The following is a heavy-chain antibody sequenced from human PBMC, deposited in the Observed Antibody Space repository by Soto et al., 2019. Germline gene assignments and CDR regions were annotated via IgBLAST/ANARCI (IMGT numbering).Heavy chain of an antibody. CDR1: GFTFSSYA. CDR2: ISGSGGST. V-gene: IGHV3-23*01. D-gene: IGHD2-21*02. J-gene: IGHJ4*02. CDR3: AKDGGYCGGDCYSPPEYYFDY. Sequence: TGGSLRLSCAASGFTFSSYAMSWVRQAPGKGLEWVSAISGSGGSTYYADSVKGRFTISRDNSKNTLYLQMDSLRAEDTAVYYCAKDGGYCGGDCYSPPEYYFDYWGQGTLVTVSS.